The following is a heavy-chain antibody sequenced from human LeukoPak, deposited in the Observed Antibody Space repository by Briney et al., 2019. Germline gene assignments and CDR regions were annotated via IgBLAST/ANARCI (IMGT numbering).Heavy chain of an antibody. CDR3: AKFISAAAGSPLDY. D-gene: IGHD6-13*01. Sequence: PGGSLRLSCAASGFTFSSYAMSWVRQAPGKGLEWVSTISGSAGNTYYADSVKGRFTISRDNSKNTLYLQMNSLRAEGTAIYYCAKFISAAAGSPLDYWGQGTLVTVSS. J-gene: IGHJ4*02. CDR1: GFTFSSYA. V-gene: IGHV3-23*01. CDR2: ISGSAGNT.